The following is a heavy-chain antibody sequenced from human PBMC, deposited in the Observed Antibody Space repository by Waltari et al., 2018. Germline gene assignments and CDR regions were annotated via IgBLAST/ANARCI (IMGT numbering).Heavy chain of an antibody. Sequence: EVQLVVSEGGLVQPGGSTRLSCAASGSPFRSLIMTWVRMAPGTGLELVSDVTSSSSTIYYAVSVKSRFTISRDNAKNSLYLQMNSLRAEDTAVYYCAREGHCSSTSGLVGMDVWGKGTTVTISS. D-gene: IGHD2-2*01. J-gene: IGHJ6*04. CDR2: VTSSSSTI. CDR3: AREGHCSSTSGLVGMDV. V-gene: IGHV3-48*04. CDR1: GSPFRSLI.